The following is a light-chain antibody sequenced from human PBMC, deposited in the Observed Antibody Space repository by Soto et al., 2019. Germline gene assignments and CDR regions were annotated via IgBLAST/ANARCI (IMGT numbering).Light chain of an antibody. CDR2: GSS. CDR3: QQYGTSPFT. CDR1: QSVSSSY. Sequence: EIGFSQSPCTLSLSPGERATLSCRASQSVSSSYLAWYQQKPGQAPRLLTHGSSSRATGVPDRFSGRGSGTTFTLVISRLEPEDFAVYYCQQYGTSPFTFGQGTKVDIK. J-gene: IGKJ2*01. V-gene: IGKV3-20*01.